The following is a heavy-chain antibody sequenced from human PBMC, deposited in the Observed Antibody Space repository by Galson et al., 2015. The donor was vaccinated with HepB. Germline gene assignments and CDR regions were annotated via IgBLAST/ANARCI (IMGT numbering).Heavy chain of an antibody. CDR2: IIPILGIA. Sequence: SVKVSCKASGYTFTSYAISWVRQAPGQGLEWMGRIIPILGIANYAQKFQGRVTITADKSTSTAYMELSSLRSEDTAVYYCARSAVSYGYRGPFAFDIWGQGTMVTVSS. CDR3: ARSAVSYGYRGPFAFDI. D-gene: IGHD5-18*01. J-gene: IGHJ3*02. CDR1: GYTFTSYA. V-gene: IGHV1-69*04.